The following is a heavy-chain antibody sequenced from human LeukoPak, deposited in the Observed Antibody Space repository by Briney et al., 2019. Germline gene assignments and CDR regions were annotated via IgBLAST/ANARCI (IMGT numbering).Heavy chain of an antibody. J-gene: IGHJ6*03. V-gene: IGHV3-48*04. CDR2: ISSSSDTK. Sequence: GGSLRLSCAASGFTFSAYSMNWVRQAPGKGLEWLSYISSSSDTKYYADSVKGRFTISRDNAKNSLYLQMNSLRAEDTAVYYCARETPRYCSSTSCYGSYYYYYMDVWGKGTTVTVSS. CDR3: ARETPRYCSSTSCYGSYYYYYMDV. D-gene: IGHD2-2*01. CDR1: GFTFSAYS.